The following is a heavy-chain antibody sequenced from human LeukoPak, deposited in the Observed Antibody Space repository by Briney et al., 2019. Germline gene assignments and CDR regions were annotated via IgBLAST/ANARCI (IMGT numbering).Heavy chain of an antibody. Sequence: GGSLRLSCVVSGFTFSGYSLNWVRQAPGEGLEWVSSISGSSTHIYYADSVKGRFTISRDSAKKSLYLQMNSLRADDTAMYYCARSSSGWYVGYFDFWGQGTQVTVSS. CDR2: ISGSSTHI. CDR3: ARSSSGWYVGYFDF. V-gene: IGHV3-21*01. D-gene: IGHD6-19*01. CDR1: GFTFSGYS. J-gene: IGHJ4*02.